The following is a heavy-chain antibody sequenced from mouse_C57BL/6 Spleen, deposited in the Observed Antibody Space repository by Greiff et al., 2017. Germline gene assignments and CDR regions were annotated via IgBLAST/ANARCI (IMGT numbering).Heavy chain of an antibody. CDR1: GYAFSSSW. CDR3: ARGLPPFDY. CDR2: IYPGDGDN. Sequence: QVQLKQSGPELVKPGASVKISCKASGYAFSSSWMNWVKQRPGKGLEWIGRIYPGDGDNNYNGKFTGKATLTADKYSSTAFMQLSSLTSEDSAVYFCARGLPPFDYWGQGTTLTVSS. D-gene: IGHD2-2*01. V-gene: IGHV1-82*01. J-gene: IGHJ2*01.